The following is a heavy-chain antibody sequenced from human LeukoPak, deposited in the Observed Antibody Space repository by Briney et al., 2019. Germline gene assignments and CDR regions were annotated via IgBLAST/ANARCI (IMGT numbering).Heavy chain of an antibody. CDR1: GFTFSSYA. CDR2: ISGSGGST. Sequence: PGGSLRLSCAASGFTFSSYAMSWVRQAPGKGLEWVSAISGSGGSTYYADSVKGRFTISRDNSKNTLYLQMNSLRAEDTAVYYCAKDPRPMVRGPYSIAGYWGQGTLVTVSS. D-gene: IGHD3-10*01. J-gene: IGHJ4*02. CDR3: AKDPRPMVRGPYSIAGY. V-gene: IGHV3-23*01.